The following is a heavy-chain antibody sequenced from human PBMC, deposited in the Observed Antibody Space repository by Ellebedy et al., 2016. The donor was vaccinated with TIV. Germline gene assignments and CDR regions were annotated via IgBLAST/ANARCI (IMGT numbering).Heavy chain of an antibody. CDR3: ARDRGGDILTGYEGPYYYYGMDV. CDR1: GCSISSGDYY. CDR2: IYYSGST. V-gene: IGHV4-39*07. D-gene: IGHD3-9*01. J-gene: IGHJ6*02. Sequence: SETLSLTXTVSGCSISSGDYYWSWIRQPPGKGLEWIGSIYYSGSTYYNPSLKSRVTISVDTSKNQFSLKLSSVTAADTAVYYCARDRGGDILTGYEGPYYYYGMDVWGQGTTVTVSS.